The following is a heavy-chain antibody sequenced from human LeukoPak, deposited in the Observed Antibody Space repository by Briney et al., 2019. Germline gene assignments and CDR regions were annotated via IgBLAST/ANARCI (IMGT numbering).Heavy chain of an antibody. CDR3: ARDLYF. J-gene: IGHJ4*02. CDR2: IYYSGNT. CDR1: GGSISSGDYY. D-gene: IGHD2-21*01. V-gene: IGHV4-30-4*01. Sequence: PSETLSLTCTVSGGSISSGDYYWSWIRQTPGKGLEWIGYIYYSGNTKYNPSLKSRVTISVDTSKNQFSLELSSVTAADTAVYYCARDLYFWGQGTLVTVSS.